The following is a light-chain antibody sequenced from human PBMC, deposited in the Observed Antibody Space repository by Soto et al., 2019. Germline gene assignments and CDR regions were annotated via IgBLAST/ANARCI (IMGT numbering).Light chain of an antibody. CDR1: QSISSY. CDR2: AAS. CDR3: QQSYNRT. V-gene: IGKV1-39*01. Sequence: DIQMTQSPSSLSASVGDRVTITCRASQSISSYLNWYQQKPGKAPKLLIYAASSLQSGVPSRFTRSGHWRHFTLTIRSLQPEDFATYYCQQSYNRTLGGGAKVDIQ. J-gene: IGKJ4*01.